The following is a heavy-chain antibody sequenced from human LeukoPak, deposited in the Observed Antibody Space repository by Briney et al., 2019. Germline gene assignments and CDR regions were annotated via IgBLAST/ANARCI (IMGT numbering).Heavy chain of an antibody. CDR3: ARGGKSGYCSSTSCYTRRSLYFDY. J-gene: IGHJ4*02. Sequence: SETLSLTCTVSGGSISSYYWSWIRQPPGKGLEWIGYIYYSGSTNYNPSLKSRVTISVDTSKNQFSLKLSSVTAADTAVYYCARGGKSGYCSSTSCYTRRSLYFDYWGQGTLVTVSS. V-gene: IGHV4-59*12. CDR2: IYYSGST. CDR1: GGSISSYY. D-gene: IGHD2-2*02.